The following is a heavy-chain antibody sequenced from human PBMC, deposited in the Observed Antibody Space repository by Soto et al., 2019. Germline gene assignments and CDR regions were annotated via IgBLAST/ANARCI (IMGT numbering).Heavy chain of an antibody. Sequence: SVKVSCKASGGTFSSYAISWVRQAPGQGLEWMGGIIPIFGTANYAQKFQGRVTITADKSTSTAYMELSSLRSEDTAVYYCARGPLQPRDKNNWFDPWGQGTLVTVSS. CDR2: IIPIFGTA. D-gene: IGHD2-21*02. CDR3: ARGPLQPRDKNNWFDP. CDR1: GGTFSSYA. J-gene: IGHJ5*02. V-gene: IGHV1-69*06.